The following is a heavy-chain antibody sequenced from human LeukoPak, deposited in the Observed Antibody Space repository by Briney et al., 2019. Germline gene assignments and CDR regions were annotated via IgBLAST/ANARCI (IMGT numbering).Heavy chain of an antibody. CDR1: GGSISSGSYY. J-gene: IGHJ5*02. V-gene: IGHV4-39*02. CDR2: IYYSGST. CDR3: ARETAVFGVVILRGWFDP. D-gene: IGHD3-3*01. Sequence: SQTLSLTCTVSGGSISSGSYYWGWIRQPPGKGLEWIGSIYYSGSTYYNPSLKSRVTISVDTSKNQFSLKLSSVTTADTAVYYCARETAVFGVVILRGWFDPWGQGTLVTVSS.